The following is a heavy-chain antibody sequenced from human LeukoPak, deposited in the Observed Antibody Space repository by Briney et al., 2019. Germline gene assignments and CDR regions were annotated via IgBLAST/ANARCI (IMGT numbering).Heavy chain of an antibody. CDR1: GGSISSSSYY. Sequence: PSETLSLTCTVSGGSISSSSYYWGWIRQPPGKGLEWIGSIYYSGSTYCNPSLKSRVTISVDTSKNQFSLKLSSVTAADTAVYYCARQEASSDILIDYWGQGTLVTVSS. D-gene: IGHD3-9*01. V-gene: IGHV4-39*01. J-gene: IGHJ4*02. CDR3: ARQEASSDILIDY. CDR2: IYYSGST.